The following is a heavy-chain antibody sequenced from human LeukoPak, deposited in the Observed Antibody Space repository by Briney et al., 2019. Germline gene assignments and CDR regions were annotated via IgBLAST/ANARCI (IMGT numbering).Heavy chain of an antibody. Sequence: GGSLRLSCAASGFTFSTYTMNWVRQAPGKGLEWVSSISSSSYFIYYADSVKGRFTISRDNAKNSLYLQMNSLRAEDTAVYYCARGEYGSGSYHIDYWGQGTLVTVSS. CDR1: GFTFSTYT. J-gene: IGHJ4*02. CDR2: ISSSSYFI. CDR3: ARGEYGSGSYHIDY. D-gene: IGHD3-10*01. V-gene: IGHV3-21*01.